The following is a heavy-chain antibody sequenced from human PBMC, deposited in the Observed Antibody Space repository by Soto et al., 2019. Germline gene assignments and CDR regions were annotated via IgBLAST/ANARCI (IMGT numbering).Heavy chain of an antibody. V-gene: IGHV4-39*01. CDR1: GGSISSSSYY. CDR3: ARQDYDILTGYYPY. Sequence: PSDTLSLTCTVSGGSISSSSYYWGWIRKPPGKGLEWIGSIYYSGSTYYNPSLKSRVTISVDTSKNQFSLKLSSVTAADTAVYYCARQDYDILTGYYPYWGQGTLVTVSS. CDR2: IYYSGST. J-gene: IGHJ4*02. D-gene: IGHD3-9*01.